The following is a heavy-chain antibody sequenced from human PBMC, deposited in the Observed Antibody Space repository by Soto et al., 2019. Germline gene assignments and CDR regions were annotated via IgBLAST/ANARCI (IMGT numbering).Heavy chain of an antibody. CDR1: GFNFSSYA. Sequence: GGPLRLSCAASGFNFSSYAMSWVRKDPGKGLEWVSAISGSGGSTYYADSVKGRFTISRDNSKNTLYLQMNSLRAEDTAVYYCAKHSSSYNWNYILGYYYYYGMDVWGQGTTVTVSS. CDR2: ISGSGGST. D-gene: IGHD1-7*01. CDR3: AKHSSSYNWNYILGYYYYYGMDV. V-gene: IGHV3-23*01. J-gene: IGHJ6*02.